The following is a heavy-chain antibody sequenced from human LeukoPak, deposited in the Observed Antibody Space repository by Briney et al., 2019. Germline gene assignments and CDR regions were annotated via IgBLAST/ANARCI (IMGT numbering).Heavy chain of an antibody. CDR3: ARDSSVVTSSDAFDI. Sequence: SETLSLTCAVYGGSFSGYYWSWIRQPPGKGLEWIGTIYYSGSTYNNPSLKSRVTISVDASKNLFSLRLTSVTAADTAVYYCARDSSVVTSSDAFDIWGPGTMVTVSS. V-gene: IGHV4-34*11. D-gene: IGHD2-21*02. CDR1: GGSFSGYY. CDR2: IYYSGST. J-gene: IGHJ3*02.